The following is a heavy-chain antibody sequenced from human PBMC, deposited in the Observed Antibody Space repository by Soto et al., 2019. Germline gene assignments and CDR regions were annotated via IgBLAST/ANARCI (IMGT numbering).Heavy chain of an antibody. CDR3: AKDATRTNGWYHFDY. Sequence: GESLKISCAASGFTSSSYAMHWVRQAPGKGLEWVAVISYDGSNKYYADSVKGRFTISRDNSKNTLYLQMNSLRAEDTAVYYCAKDATRTNGWYHFDYWGQGALVTVSS. CDR2: ISYDGSNK. V-gene: IGHV3-30-3*01. J-gene: IGHJ4*02. CDR1: GFTSSSYA. D-gene: IGHD6-19*01.